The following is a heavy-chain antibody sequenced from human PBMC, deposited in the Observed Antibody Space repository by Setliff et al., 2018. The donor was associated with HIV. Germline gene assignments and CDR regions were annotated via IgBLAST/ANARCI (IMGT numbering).Heavy chain of an antibody. CDR1: GDSIGNSNNC. D-gene: IGHD3-10*01. CDR3: ARDRGTRYGSGKDFDS. V-gene: IGHV4-39*02. Sequence: SETLSLTCSVSGDSIGNSNNCWGWVRQTPGKGLEWIGSIFNNGNTYYNPSLKSRATISVDASNNQFSLKVNSVTAADTAVYYCARDRGTRYGSGKDFDSWGQGILVTVSS. J-gene: IGHJ4*02. CDR2: IFNNGNT.